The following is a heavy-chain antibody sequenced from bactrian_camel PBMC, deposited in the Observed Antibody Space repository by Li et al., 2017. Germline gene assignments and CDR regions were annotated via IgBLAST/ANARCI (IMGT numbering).Heavy chain of an antibody. V-gene: IGHV3S53*01. Sequence: HVQLVESGGGSVQTGGSLKLSCSTSESRDAYSTYYMAWFRQAPGKEREAVAIVDPDGTTKYADSVKGRSTLSKDNAKNTLYLRMDNLKPEDTALYTCAAEDQAPWDMGWLCNYNSWGQGTQVTV. J-gene: IGHJ4*01. CDR3: AAEDQAPWDMGWLCNYNS. CDR2: VDPDGTT. D-gene: IGHD3*01. CDR1: ESRDAYSTYY.